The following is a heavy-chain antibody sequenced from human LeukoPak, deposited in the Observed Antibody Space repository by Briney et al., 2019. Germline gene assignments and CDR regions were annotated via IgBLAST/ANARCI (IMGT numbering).Heavy chain of an antibody. Sequence: ASVKASCKASGYTFTIYDINWVRQAPGQGLEWMGWINTNTGNPRYAQGFTGRFVFSLDTSVSTAYLQISSLKAEDTAVYYCARVGYPVYYYYMDVWGKGTTVTDSS. CDR3: ARVGYPVYYYYMDV. V-gene: IGHV7-4-1*02. D-gene: IGHD6-13*01. CDR1: GYTFTIYD. J-gene: IGHJ6*03. CDR2: INTNTGNP.